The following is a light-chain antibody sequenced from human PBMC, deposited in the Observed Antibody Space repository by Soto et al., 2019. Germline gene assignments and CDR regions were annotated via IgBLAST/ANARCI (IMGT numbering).Light chain of an antibody. CDR1: SSDVGGYKY. Sequence: QSALTHPPSASWSPGQSVTISCTGSSSDVGGYKYVSWYQQYPGKAPKLMIYAVSKRPSGVPDRFSGSKSGNTASLTVSGLQAEDEADYYCSSYAGSNTYIFGTGTKVTVL. J-gene: IGLJ1*01. CDR3: SSYAGSNTYI. CDR2: AVS. V-gene: IGLV2-8*01.